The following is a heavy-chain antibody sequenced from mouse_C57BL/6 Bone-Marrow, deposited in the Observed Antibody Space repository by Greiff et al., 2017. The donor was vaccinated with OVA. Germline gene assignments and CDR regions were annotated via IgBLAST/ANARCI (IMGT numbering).Heavy chain of an antibody. Sequence: QVQLKESGPELVKPGASVKISCKASGYAFRSSWMNWVKQRPGKGLEWIGRIYPGDGDTDYNGKFKGKATLSADKSSSTAYMQLSSLTSEDSAVYFCARDEGWDYWGQGTTRTVSS. V-gene: IGHV1-82*01. CDR3: ARDEGWDY. J-gene: IGHJ2*01. D-gene: IGHD1-1*02. CDR2: IYPGDGDT. CDR1: GYAFRSSW.